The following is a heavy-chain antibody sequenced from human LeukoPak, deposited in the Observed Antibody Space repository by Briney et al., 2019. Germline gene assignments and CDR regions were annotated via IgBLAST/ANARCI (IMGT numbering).Heavy chain of an antibody. CDR1: GFTVSSNY. CDR2: IYSGGST. CDR3: ARANIWFGELSLDY. V-gene: IGHV3-53*04. Sequence: GGSLRLSCAASGFTVSSNYMSWVRQAPGKGLEWVSVIYSGGSTYYAGSVKGRFTISRHNSKNTLYLQMNSLRAEDTAVYYCARANIWFGELSLDYWGQGTLVTVSS. D-gene: IGHD3-10*01. J-gene: IGHJ4*02.